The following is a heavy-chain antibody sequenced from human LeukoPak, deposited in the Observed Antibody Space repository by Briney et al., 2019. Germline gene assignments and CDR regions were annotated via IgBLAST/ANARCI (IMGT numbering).Heavy chain of an antibody. J-gene: IGHJ6*03. V-gene: IGHV3-23*01. CDR1: GFTFSGYA. Sequence: PGGSLRLSCAASGFTFSGYAMSWVRQAPGKGLEWVSAISGSGGSTYYADSVKGRFTISRDNSKNTLYLQMNSLRAEDTAVYYCAKSAHYDFWSGYMDVWGKGTTVTVSS. D-gene: IGHD3-3*01. CDR2: ISGSGGST. CDR3: AKSAHYDFWSGYMDV.